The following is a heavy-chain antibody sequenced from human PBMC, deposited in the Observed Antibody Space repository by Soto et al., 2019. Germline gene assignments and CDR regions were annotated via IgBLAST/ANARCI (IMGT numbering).Heavy chain of an antibody. Sequence: EVQLVESGGGLVKPGGSLRLSCAASGFSFSNYNMNWVRQAPGKGLEWVSSISSSSSYIYYADSVKGRFTISRDNAKNSLYLQMNSLRAEDTAVYYCARDLMTTVTTVDYWGQGTLVTVSS. V-gene: IGHV3-21*01. D-gene: IGHD4-17*01. CDR3: ARDLMTTVTTVDY. CDR1: GFSFSNYN. CDR2: ISSSSSYI. J-gene: IGHJ4*02.